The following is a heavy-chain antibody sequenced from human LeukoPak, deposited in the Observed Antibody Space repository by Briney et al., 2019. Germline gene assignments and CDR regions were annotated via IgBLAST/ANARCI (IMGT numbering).Heavy chain of an antibody. CDR2: ISHDGSDK. J-gene: IGHJ4*02. D-gene: IGHD6-13*01. Sequence: GGSLRLSCAASGFTLSHHYMSWVRQAPGKGLEWVAKISHDGSDKYYVDSVMGRFTISRDNAKNSLYLQMNSLRAEDTALYYCAKVLGQQLAPYYFDYWGQGTLVTVSS. CDR1: GFTLSHHY. V-gene: IGHV3-7*03. CDR3: AKVLGQQLAPYYFDY.